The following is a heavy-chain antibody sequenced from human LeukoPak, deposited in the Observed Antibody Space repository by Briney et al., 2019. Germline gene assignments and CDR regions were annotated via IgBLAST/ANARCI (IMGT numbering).Heavy chain of an antibody. D-gene: IGHD6-6*01. J-gene: IGHJ6*03. CDR2: IIPIFGTA. CDR3: AREISSSSGPHYYYCYMDV. CDR1: GGTFSSYA. V-gene: IGHV1-69*13. Sequence: EASVKVSCKASGGTFSSYAISWVRQAPGQGLEWMGGIIPIFGTANYAQKFQGRVTITADESTSTAYMELSSLRSEDTAVYYCAREISSSSGPHYYYCYMDVWGKGTTVTVSS.